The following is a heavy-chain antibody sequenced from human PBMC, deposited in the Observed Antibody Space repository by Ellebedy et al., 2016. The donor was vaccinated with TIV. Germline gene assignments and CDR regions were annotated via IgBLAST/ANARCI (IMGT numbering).Heavy chain of an antibody. V-gene: IGHV1-69*04. CDR1: GYTFTSYY. CDR3: ARGRTPRYCSSTSCPTTFDY. D-gene: IGHD2-2*01. J-gene: IGHJ4*02. Sequence: AASVKVSCKASGYTFTSYYMHWVRQAPGQGLEWMGRIIPILGIANYAQKFQGRVTITADKSTSTAYMELSSLRSEDTAVYYCARGRTPRYCSSTSCPTTFDYWGQGTLVTVSS. CDR2: IIPILGIA.